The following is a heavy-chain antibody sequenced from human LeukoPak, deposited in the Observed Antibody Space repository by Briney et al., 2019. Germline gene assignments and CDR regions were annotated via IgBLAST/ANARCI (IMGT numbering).Heavy chain of an antibody. V-gene: IGHV3-64D*09. J-gene: IGHJ4*02. Sequence: GGSLRLSCSASGFTFSSYAMHWVRQAPGKGLEYVSAISSNGGSTYYADSVKGRFTISRDNSKNTLYLQMSSLRAEDTAVYYCVKETYYYDSSGYYWQSTYFDYWGQGTLVTVSS. CDR2: ISSNGGST. D-gene: IGHD3-22*01. CDR3: VKETYYYDSSGYYWQSTYFDY. CDR1: GFTFSSYA.